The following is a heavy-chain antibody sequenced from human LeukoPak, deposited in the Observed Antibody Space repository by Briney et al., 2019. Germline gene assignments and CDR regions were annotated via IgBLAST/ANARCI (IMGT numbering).Heavy chain of an antibody. Sequence: PGRSLRLSCAASGFTFSSYWMHWVRQAPGKGLVWVSRISGDGTITSYADSVKGRFSISRDNAKNTLYLQMFSLRAEDTAVYYCARGGSWGQGTLVTVSS. CDR3: ARGGS. J-gene: IGHJ4*02. CDR2: ISGDGTIT. V-gene: IGHV3-74*01. CDR1: GFTFSSYW.